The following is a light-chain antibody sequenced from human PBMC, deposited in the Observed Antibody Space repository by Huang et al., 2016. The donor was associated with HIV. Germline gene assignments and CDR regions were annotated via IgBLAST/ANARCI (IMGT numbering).Light chain of an antibody. J-gene: IGKJ1*01. CDR2: GDS. CDR3: QQYNNWPPTWT. V-gene: IGKV3-15*01. Sequence: EIVMTQSPATLSVSPGERATLSCRASQSVSSNLAWYQQKPGQSPRLLIYGDSTRATGIPARFSGSGSGTEFTLTISSLQSEDFAVYYCQQYNNWPPTWTFGQGTKVDIK. CDR1: QSVSSN.